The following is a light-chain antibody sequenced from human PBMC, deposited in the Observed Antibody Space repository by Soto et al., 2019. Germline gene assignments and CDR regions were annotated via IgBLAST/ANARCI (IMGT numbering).Light chain of an antibody. CDR1: QSISSY. V-gene: IGKV1-39*01. Sequence: DIQMTQSPSSLSASVGDRVTITCRASQSISSYLNWYQQKPGKAPKLLIYAASSLQSGVPPRFRGSGSGTDFPLTISSLQPEDCATYYCQQSYSTPRITFGQGTRLEIK. CDR2: AAS. CDR3: QQSYSTPRIT. J-gene: IGKJ5*01.